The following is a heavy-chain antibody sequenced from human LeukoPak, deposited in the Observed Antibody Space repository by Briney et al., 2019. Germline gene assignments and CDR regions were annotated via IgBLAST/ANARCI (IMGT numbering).Heavy chain of an antibody. CDR2: IYSGGST. Sequence: GGSLRLSCAASGFTFSSYWMSWVRQAPGKGLEWVSVIYSGGSTYYADSVKGRFTISRDNSKNTLYLQMNSLRAEDTAVYYCAYSSGRWSFDYWGQGTLVTVSS. V-gene: IGHV3-66*01. CDR1: GFTFSSYW. CDR3: AYSSGRWSFDY. J-gene: IGHJ4*02. D-gene: IGHD6-19*01.